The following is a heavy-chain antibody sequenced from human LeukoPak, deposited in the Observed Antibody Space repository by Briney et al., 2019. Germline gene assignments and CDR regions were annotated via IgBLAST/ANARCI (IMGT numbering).Heavy chain of an antibody. J-gene: IGHJ4*02. CDR3: TTEYYYDSSGLFDY. CDR1: GFTFSNGW. D-gene: IGHD3-22*01. V-gene: IGHV3-15*04. CDR2: IESKTDGGTT. Sequence: PGGSLRLSCAVSGFTFSNGWMSWVRQAPGKGLEWVGRIESKTDGGTTDYAAPVKGRFTISRDDSKNTLYLQMNSLKTEDTAVYYCTTEYYYDSSGLFDYWGQGTLVTVSS.